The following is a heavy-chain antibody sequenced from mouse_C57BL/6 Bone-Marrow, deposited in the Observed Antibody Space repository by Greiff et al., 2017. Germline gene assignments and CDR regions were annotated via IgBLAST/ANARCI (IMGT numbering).Heavy chain of an antibody. CDR3: TTWGYSNYPDY. V-gene: IGHV14-4*01. CDR2: IDPENGDT. CDR1: GFNIKDDY. J-gene: IGHJ2*01. Sequence: EVQLQQSGAELVRPGASVKLSCTASGFNIKDDYMHWVKQRPEQGLEWIGWIDPENGDTEYASKFQGKATITADTSSNTAYLQLSSLTSEDTAVYYCTTWGYSNYPDYWGQGTTLTVSS. D-gene: IGHD2-5*01.